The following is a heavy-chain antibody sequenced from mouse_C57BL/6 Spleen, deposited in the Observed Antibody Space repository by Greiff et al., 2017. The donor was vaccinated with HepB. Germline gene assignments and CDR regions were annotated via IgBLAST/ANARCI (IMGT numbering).Heavy chain of an antibody. CDR3: ARGGGYDLAWFAY. CDR1: GFTFSDYY. D-gene: IGHD2-2*01. CDR2: INYDGSST. Sequence: EVKVVESEGGLVQPGSSMKLSCTASGFTFSDYYMAWVRQVPEKGLEWVANINYDGSSTYYLDSLKSRFIISRDNAKNILYLQMSSLKSEDTATYYCARGGGYDLAWFAYWGQGTLVTVSA. J-gene: IGHJ3*01. V-gene: IGHV5-16*01.